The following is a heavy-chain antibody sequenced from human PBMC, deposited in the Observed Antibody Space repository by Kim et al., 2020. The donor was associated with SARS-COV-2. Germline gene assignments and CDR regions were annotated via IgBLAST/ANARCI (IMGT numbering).Heavy chain of an antibody. V-gene: IGHV1-69*04. CDR2: ILPMVDIP. CDR3: ARGGQVVIDGRVSLTPYDH. Sequence: SVKVSYKASGGTFSNYAVNWVRQAPGQGLEWMGRILPMVDIPNYARNFQGRLTTTADKSTSTAYMELTGLTSADTAVYYCARGGQVVIDGRVSLTPYDHWGQGALVTVSS. J-gene: IGHJ5*02. D-gene: IGHD2-21*01. CDR1: GGTFSNYA.